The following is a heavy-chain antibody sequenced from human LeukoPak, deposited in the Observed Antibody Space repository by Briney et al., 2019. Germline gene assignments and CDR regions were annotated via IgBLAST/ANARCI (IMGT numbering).Heavy chain of an antibody. D-gene: IGHD1-1*01. CDR1: GGSITCNW. J-gene: IGHJ4*02. CDR3: ARSGSYCHDH. CDR2: IYHTGNT. Sequence: SGTLSLTCGVSGGSITCNWRSWVRQPPGKGLEWIGEIYHTGNTNYNPSLKSRVTISVDKSKSQFSLKLSSVNAADTAVYYCARSGSYCHDHWGQGILVTVSS. V-gene: IGHV4-4*02.